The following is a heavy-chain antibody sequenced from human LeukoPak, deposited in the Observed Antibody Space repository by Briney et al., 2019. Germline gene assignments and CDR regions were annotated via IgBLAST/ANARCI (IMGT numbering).Heavy chain of an antibody. V-gene: IGHV4-39*07. CDR3: ARANGSGSIDY. CDR2: IYYSGST. J-gene: IGHJ4*02. D-gene: IGHD3-10*01. CDR1: GGSISSSSYY. Sequence: SETLSLTCTVSGGSISSSSYYWGWIRQPPGKGLEWIGSIYYSGSTYYNPSLKSRVTISVDTSKNQFSLKLSSVTAADTAVYYCARANGSGSIDYWGQGTLVTVSS.